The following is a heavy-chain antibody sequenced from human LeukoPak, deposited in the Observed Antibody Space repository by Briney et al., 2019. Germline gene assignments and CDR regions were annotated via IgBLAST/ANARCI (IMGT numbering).Heavy chain of an antibody. CDR2: INHSGST. Sequence: SETLSLTCAVYGGSFSGYYWSWIRQPPGKGLEWIGEINHSGSTNYNPSLKGRVTISVDTSKNQFSLKLSSVTAADTAVYYCARGGSATTVVINFDYWGQGTLVTVSS. CDR1: GGSFSGYY. CDR3: ARGGSATTVVINFDY. D-gene: IGHD4-23*01. J-gene: IGHJ4*02. V-gene: IGHV4-34*01.